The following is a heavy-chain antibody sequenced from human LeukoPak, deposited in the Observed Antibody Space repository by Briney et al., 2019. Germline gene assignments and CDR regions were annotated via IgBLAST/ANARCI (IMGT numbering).Heavy chain of an antibody. CDR1: GGSISSYY. Sequence: SETLSLTCTVSGGSISSYYWSWLRQPPGKGLEWIGYIYYSGSTNYNPSLKSRVTISVDTSKNQFSLKLSSATAADTAVYYCARVDIVAAGPNYYYGMDVWGKGTTVTVSS. J-gene: IGHJ6*04. CDR3: ARVDIVAAGPNYYYGMDV. V-gene: IGHV4-59*01. CDR2: IYYSGST. D-gene: IGHD5-12*01.